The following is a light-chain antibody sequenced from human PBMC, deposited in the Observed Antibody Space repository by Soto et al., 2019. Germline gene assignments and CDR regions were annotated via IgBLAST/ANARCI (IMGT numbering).Light chain of an antibody. Sequence: DIQLTQSPSSLSASVGDIVTSTCRASQSISSYLNWYQQKPGKAPKLLIYAASSLQSGVPSRFSGSGSGTDFTLTISSLQPEDFATYYCQQSYSTLGTFGQGTKVDIK. V-gene: IGKV1-39*01. CDR2: AAS. J-gene: IGKJ1*01. CDR1: QSISSY. CDR3: QQSYSTLGT.